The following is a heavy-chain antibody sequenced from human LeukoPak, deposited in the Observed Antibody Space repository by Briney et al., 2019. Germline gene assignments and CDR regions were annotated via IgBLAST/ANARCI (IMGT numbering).Heavy chain of an antibody. J-gene: IGHJ4*02. D-gene: IGHD6-13*01. CDR2: INPNSGGT. V-gene: IGHV1-2*02. CDR3: ASSSIAAAGFGYYFDY. Sequence: GASVKVSCKASGYTFTGYYMHWVRQAPGQGLEWMGWINPNSGGTNYAQKFQGRVTMTRDTSISTAYMELSRLRSDDTAVYYCASSSIAAAGFGYYFDYWGQGTLVTVSS. CDR1: GYTFTGYY.